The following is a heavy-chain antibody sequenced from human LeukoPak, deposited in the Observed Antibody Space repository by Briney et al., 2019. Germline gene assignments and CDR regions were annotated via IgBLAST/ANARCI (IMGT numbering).Heavy chain of an antibody. CDR2: ISSSGSTI. CDR1: GFTFSDYY. CDR3: AKATYYDILTGFDAFDI. J-gene: IGHJ3*02. V-gene: IGHV3-11*01. D-gene: IGHD3-9*01. Sequence: GGSLRLSCAASGFTFSDYYMSWIRQAPGKGLEWVSYISSSGSTIYYADSVKGRFTISRDNSKNTLYLQMNSLRAEDTAVYYCAKATYYDILTGFDAFDIWGQGTMVTVSS.